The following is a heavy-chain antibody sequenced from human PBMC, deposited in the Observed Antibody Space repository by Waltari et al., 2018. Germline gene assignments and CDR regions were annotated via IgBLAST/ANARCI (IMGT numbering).Heavy chain of an antibody. CDR3: ARGYSTTYHDY. D-gene: IGHD5-12*01. CDR2: IIPIFGTA. V-gene: IGHV1-69*05. CDR1: GGTFSSNA. Sequence: QVQLVQSGAEVKKPGSSVKVSCKASGGTFSSNAISWVRQAPGQGLEWMGRIIPIFGTANYAQKFQGRVTITKDTSATTVYMELSSLGFEDTAMYYCARGYSTTYHDYWGQGALVTVSS. J-gene: IGHJ4*02.